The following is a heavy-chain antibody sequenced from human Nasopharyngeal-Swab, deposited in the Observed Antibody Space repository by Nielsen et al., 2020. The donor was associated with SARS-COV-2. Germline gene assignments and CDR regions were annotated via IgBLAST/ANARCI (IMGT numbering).Heavy chain of an antibody. CDR2: ISGDGGST. Sequence: GASLKISCAASGFTFDDYAMHWVRHAPGKGLEWVSLISGDGGSTYYADSVKGRFTISRDNSKNSLYLQMNSLRTEDTALYYCAKVLTPVVTPDEDIWGQGTMVTVSS. CDR3: AKVLTPVVTPDEDI. D-gene: IGHD4-23*01. J-gene: IGHJ3*02. V-gene: IGHV3-43*02. CDR1: GFTFDDYA.